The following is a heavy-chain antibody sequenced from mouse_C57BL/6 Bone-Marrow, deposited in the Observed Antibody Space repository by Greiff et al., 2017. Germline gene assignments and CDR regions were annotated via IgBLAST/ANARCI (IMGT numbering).Heavy chain of an antibody. CDR3: ARISNYFYYAMDY. V-gene: IGHV1-7*01. D-gene: IGHD2-5*01. CDR1: GYTFTSYW. J-gene: IGHJ4*01. Sequence: VQLQQSGAELAKPGASVKLSCKASGYTFTSYWMHWVKQRPGQGLEWIGYINPSRGYTKYNQKFKDKATLTADKSSSTAYMQLSSLTYEDSAVYYCARISNYFYYAMDYWGQGTSVTVSS. CDR2: INPSRGYT.